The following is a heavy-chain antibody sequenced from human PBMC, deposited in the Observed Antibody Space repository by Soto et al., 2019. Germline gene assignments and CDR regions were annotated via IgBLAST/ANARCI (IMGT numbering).Heavy chain of an antibody. CDR3: ARTLYRDPGPFYLNSHYTALDV. J-gene: IGHJ6*02. CDR2: IYNSGST. CDR1: DDSIDSGFFY. D-gene: IGHD2-2*02. Sequence: SETLSLTCTVSDDSIDSGFFYWAWIRQHPGKGLEWIGNIYNSGSTYYSPSLKSRLRISVDTSKNQFSLTLTSVTAADSAVYYCARTLYRDPGPFYLNSHYTALDVWGQGTTVTVSS. V-gene: IGHV4-31*03.